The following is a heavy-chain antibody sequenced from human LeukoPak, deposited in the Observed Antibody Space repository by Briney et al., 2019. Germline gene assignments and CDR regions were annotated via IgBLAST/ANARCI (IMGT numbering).Heavy chain of an antibody. Sequence: HGGSLRLSCAASGFTFSSYAMSWVRQAPGKGLEWVSAISGSGGSTYYADSVKGRFTISRDNSKNTLYLQMNSLRAEDTAVYYCAKDTGGYSGYDSPFFDYWGQGTLVTVSS. CDR1: GFTFSSYA. D-gene: IGHD5-12*01. J-gene: IGHJ4*02. CDR2: ISGSGGST. V-gene: IGHV3-23*01. CDR3: AKDTGGYSGYDSPFFDY.